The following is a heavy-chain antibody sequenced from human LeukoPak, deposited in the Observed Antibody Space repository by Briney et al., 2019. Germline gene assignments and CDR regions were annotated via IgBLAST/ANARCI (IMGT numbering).Heavy chain of an antibody. CDR2: INHSGST. CDR3: ATSRDGYNVAFDY. Sequence: SETLSLTCAVYGGSFSGYYWSWIRQPPGKGLEWIGEINHSGSTNYSPSLKSRVTISVDTSKNQFSLKLSSVTAADTAVYYCATSRDGYNVAFDYWGQGTLVTVSS. V-gene: IGHV4-34*01. J-gene: IGHJ4*02. CDR1: GGSFSGYY. D-gene: IGHD5-24*01.